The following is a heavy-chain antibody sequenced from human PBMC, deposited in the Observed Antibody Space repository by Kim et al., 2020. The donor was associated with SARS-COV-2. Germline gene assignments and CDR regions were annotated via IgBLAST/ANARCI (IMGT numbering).Heavy chain of an antibody. CDR2: ISYDGSNK. J-gene: IGHJ3*02. CDR1: GFTFSSYG. CDR3: AKDRASIAARRRRITDAFDI. D-gene: IGHD6-6*01. Sequence: GGSLRLSCAASGFTFSSYGMHWVRQAPGKGLEWVAVISYDGSNKYYADSVKGRFTISRDNSKNTLYLQMNSLRAEDTAVYYCAKDRASIAARRRRITDAFDIWGQGTMVTVSS. V-gene: IGHV3-30*18.